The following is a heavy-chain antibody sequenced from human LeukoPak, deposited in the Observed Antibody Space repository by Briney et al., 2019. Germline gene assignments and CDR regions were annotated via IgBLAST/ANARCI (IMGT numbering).Heavy chain of an antibody. CDR1: GGSFSGYY. CDR2: INNSGST. D-gene: IGHD2-2*01. Sequence: SETLSLTCAVYGGSFSGYYWSWVRQAPGKGLEWIGEINNSGSTNYNPALKRRVTISVDTSKNQFSLKLSSVTAADTAVYYCARESIVVVPAATQLSYYYNMDVWGKGTTVTVSS. CDR3: ARESIVVVPAATQLSYYYNMDV. V-gene: IGHV4-34*01. J-gene: IGHJ6*03.